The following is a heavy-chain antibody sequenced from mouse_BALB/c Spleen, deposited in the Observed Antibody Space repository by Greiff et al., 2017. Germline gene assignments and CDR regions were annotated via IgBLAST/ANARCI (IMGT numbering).Heavy chain of an antibody. Sequence: DVKLVESGGGLVQPGGSLKLSCAASGFTFSSYGMSWVRQTPDKRLELVATINSNGGSTYYPDSVKGRFTISRDNAKNTLYLQMSSLKSEDTAMYYCARDPLYGNYAMDYWGQGTSVNVSS. CDR1: GFTFSSYG. CDR3: ARDPLYGNYAMDY. CDR2: INSNGGST. V-gene: IGHV5-6-3*01. D-gene: IGHD2-1*01. J-gene: IGHJ4*01.